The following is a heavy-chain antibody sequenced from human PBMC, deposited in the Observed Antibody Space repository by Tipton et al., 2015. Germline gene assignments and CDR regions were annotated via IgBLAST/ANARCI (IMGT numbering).Heavy chain of an antibody. CDR1: GFTFNSYG. CDR3: AKGRTAYDDFWSGYYDYCYYYGMDV. V-gene: IGHV3-30*18. CDR2: ISYDGTNK. Sequence: RSLRLSCVGSGFTFNSYGMHWVRQAPGKGLEWVAVISYDGTNKYYADSVKGRLTISRDNSKNTLYLQLNSLRAEDTAVYYCAKGRTAYDDFWSGYYDYCYYYGMDVWGQGTTVTVSS. D-gene: IGHD3-3*01. J-gene: IGHJ6*02.